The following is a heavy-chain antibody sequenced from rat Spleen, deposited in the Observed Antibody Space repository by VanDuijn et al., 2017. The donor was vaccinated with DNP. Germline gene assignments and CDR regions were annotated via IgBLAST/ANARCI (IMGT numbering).Heavy chain of an antibody. J-gene: IGHJ2*01. CDR3: TREGQEGDYFDY. CDR1: GFTFSSFP. V-gene: IGHV5-46*01. D-gene: IGHD1-11*01. Sequence: EVQLVESGGGLVQPGRSMKLSCAASGFTFSSFPMAWVRQAPTKGLEWVATISTSGGSTYYRDSVKGRFTISRDNAKSTLYLQMNSLRSEDTATYYCTREGQEGDYFDYWGQGVMVTVSS. CDR2: ISTSGGST.